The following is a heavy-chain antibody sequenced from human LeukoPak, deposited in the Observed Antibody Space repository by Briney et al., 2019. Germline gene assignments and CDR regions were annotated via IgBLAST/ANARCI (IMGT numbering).Heavy chain of an antibody. Sequence: SETLSLTCTVSGGSVSSGSYYWSWIRQPPGKGLEWIGYIYYSGSTNYNPSLKSRVTISVDTSKNQFSLKLSSVTAADTAVYYCARADYSNYVPFDYWGQGTLVTVPS. CDR2: IYYSGST. CDR3: ARADYSNYVPFDY. D-gene: IGHD4-11*01. J-gene: IGHJ4*02. V-gene: IGHV4-61*01. CDR1: GGSVSSGSYY.